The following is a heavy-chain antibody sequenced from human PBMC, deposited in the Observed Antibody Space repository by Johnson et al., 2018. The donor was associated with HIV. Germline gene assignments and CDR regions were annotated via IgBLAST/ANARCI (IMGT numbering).Heavy chain of an antibody. CDR2: MSYNASNK. D-gene: IGHD2-21*01. CDR1: GFNFSNDA. Sequence: QVQLVESGGGVVQPGRSLRLPCAASGFNFSNDAIHWVRQAPGKGLEWVAIMSYNASNKYYADSVKGRFTISRDNSKNTLCLQMNSLRVEDTAVYYCARGGHCGGDCAGAKQALDIWGQGTRVTVSS. J-gene: IGHJ3*02. CDR3: ARGGHCGGDCAGAKQALDI. V-gene: IGHV3-30*04.